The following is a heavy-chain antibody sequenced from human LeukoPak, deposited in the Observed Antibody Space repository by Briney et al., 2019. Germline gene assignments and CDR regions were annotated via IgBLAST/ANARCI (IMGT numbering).Heavy chain of an antibody. CDR3: ARMFQYYYMDV. CDR1: GGSISSYY. J-gene: IGHJ6*03. Sequence: SETLSLTCTVSGGSISSYYWSWIRQPPGKGLEWIGYIYSSGSTNYNPSLKSRVTISVDTSRNQFSLKLSSVTAADTAMYYCARMFQYYYMDVWGKGTTVTVSS. D-gene: IGHD3-10*02. V-gene: IGHV4-59*01. CDR2: IYSSGST.